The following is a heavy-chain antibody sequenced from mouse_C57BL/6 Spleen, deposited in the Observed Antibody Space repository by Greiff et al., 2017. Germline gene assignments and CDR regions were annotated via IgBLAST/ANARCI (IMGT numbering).Heavy chain of an antibody. J-gene: IGHJ4*01. V-gene: IGHV1-76*01. CDR1: GYTFTDYY. Sequence: VQLQQSGAELVRPGASVKLSCKASGYTFTDYYINWVKQRPGQGLEWIARIYPGSGNTYYNEKFKGKATLTAEKSSSTAYMQLSSLTSEDSAVYFCARGRGEMDYWGQGTSVTVSS. CDR2: IYPGSGNT. CDR3: ARGRGEMDY.